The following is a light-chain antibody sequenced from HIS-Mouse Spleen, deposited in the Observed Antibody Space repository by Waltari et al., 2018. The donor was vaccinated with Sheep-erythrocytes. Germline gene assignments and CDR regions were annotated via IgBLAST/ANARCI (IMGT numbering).Light chain of an antibody. J-gene: IGLJ3*02. Sequence: QSALTQPPSASGSPGQAVTISCPGTSSAVGGYNYASWYQQHPGKAPKLMIYEVSKRPSGVPDRFSGYKSGNTASLTVSGLQAEDEADYYCSSYAGSNNWVFGGGTKLTVL. CDR2: EVS. CDR3: SSYAGSNNWV. CDR1: SSAVGGYNY. V-gene: IGLV2-8*01.